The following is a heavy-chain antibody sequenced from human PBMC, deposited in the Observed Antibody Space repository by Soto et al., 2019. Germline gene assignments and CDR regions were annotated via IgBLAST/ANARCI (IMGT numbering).Heavy chain of an antibody. CDR3: ARGLGGIAAAGTQNWFDP. J-gene: IGHJ5*02. Sequence: ASVKVSCKASGDTFTSYGISWVRQAPGQGLEWMGWISAYNGNTNYAQKLQGRVTMTRNTSISTAYMELSSLRSEDTAVYYCARGLGGIAAAGTQNWFDPWGQGTLVTVSS. CDR2: ISAYNGNT. V-gene: IGHV1-18*01. CDR1: GDTFTSYG. D-gene: IGHD6-13*01.